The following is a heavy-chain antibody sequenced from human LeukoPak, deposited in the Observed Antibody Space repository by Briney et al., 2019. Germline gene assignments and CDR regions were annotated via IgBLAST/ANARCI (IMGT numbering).Heavy chain of an antibody. CDR3: AKDMDPSSSLGWIDAFDI. CDR2: ISWNSGSI. D-gene: IGHD5-12*01. V-gene: IGHV3-9*01. CDR1: GFTFDDYA. Sequence: GRSLRLSCAASGFTFDDYAMHWVRQAPGKGLEWVSGISWNSGSIGYADSVKGLFTISRDNAKISLYMQMNSLRAEDTALYYCAKDMDPSSSLGWIDAFDIWGQGTMVTVSS. J-gene: IGHJ3*02.